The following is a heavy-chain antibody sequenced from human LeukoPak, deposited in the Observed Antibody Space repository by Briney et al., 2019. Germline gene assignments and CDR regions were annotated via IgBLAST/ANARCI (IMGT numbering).Heavy chain of an antibody. CDR2: IYYSGST. CDR1: GGSISANY. V-gene: IGHV4-59*01. Sequence: SETLSLTYTVSGGSISANYWSWIRQPPGKGLEWIGYIYYSGSTRYNPSLKSRVTMSVDTSNNQFSLRLNSVTAADTAVYYCARWYCSGDTCYHLDVWGKGAPVTLSS. CDR3: ARWYCSGDTCYHLDV. J-gene: IGHJ6*03. D-gene: IGHD2-15*01.